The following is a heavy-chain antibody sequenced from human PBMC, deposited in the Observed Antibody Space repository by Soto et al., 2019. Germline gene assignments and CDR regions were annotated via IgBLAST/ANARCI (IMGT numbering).Heavy chain of an antibody. J-gene: IGHJ6*03. CDR2: ISAYNGYT. Sequence: QDRLVQSGVEVKKPGASVRVSCKASGYSFTNYGITWVRQAPGQGVEWMGWISAYNGYTNYAQKFQVRVTLTPDASTSIAYLELRCLRADDTAVYYCARHRGVAPPVAGNTHYYYYMDVWGKGTTGTVSS. D-gene: IGHD6-19*01. V-gene: IGHV1-18*01. CDR1: GYSFTNYG. CDR3: ARHRGVAPPVAGNTHYYYYMDV.